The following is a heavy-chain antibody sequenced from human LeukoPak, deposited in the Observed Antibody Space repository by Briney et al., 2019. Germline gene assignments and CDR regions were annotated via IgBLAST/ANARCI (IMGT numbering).Heavy chain of an antibody. CDR2: IYPGDSDT. Sequence: PGGSLRLSCKGSGYSFTSYWIGWVRQMPGKSLEWMGIIYPGDSDTRYSPSFQGQVTISADKSISTAYLQWSSLKASDTAMYYCARRLGYCSGGTCYFDYWGQGTLVTVPS. CDR3: ARRLGYCSGGTCYFDY. CDR1: GYSFTSYW. D-gene: IGHD2-15*01. J-gene: IGHJ4*02. V-gene: IGHV5-51*01.